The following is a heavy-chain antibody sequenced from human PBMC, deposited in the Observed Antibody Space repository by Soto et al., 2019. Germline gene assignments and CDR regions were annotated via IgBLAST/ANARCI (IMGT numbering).Heavy chain of an antibody. D-gene: IGHD4-17*01. Sequence: EVQLLESGGGFVQPGGSLRLSCAASGFTFSSYAMSWVRQAPGKGLEWVSAISGSGGSTYYADSVKGRFTISRDNSKNTLFLQINSLRADDSAVYYCVKDQVPDYGDYSAPENWGQGTLVTVSS. CDR1: GFTFSSYA. CDR2: ISGSGGST. CDR3: VKDQVPDYGDYSAPEN. V-gene: IGHV3-23*01. J-gene: IGHJ4*02.